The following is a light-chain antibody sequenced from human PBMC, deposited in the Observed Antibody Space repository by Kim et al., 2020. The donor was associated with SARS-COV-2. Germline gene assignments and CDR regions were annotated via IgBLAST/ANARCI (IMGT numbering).Light chain of an antibody. V-gene: IGLV1-47*01. CDR1: SSSIGSNY. Sequence: GQRVTISCSGSSSSIGSNYVYWYQQLPGPAPKLLIYRNNQRPSGVPDRISGSKSGTSASLAISGLRSEDEADYYCAAWDDSLSGRVFGGGTQLTVL. J-gene: IGLJ3*02. CDR3: AAWDDSLSGRV. CDR2: RNN.